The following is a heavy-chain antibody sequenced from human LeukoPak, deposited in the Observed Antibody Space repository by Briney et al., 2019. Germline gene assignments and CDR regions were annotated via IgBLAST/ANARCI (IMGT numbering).Heavy chain of an antibody. J-gene: IGHJ4*02. V-gene: IGHV2-70*11. Sequence: ESGPTLVNPTQTLTLTCTFSGFLLSTTGMCVSWIRQPPGKALECLARIEWDNDKYYSTSLKTRLTISKDTSKNQAVLTMTNRDPVDTATYYCARMDYGDYTSYYFDYWGQGTLVTVSS. D-gene: IGHD4-17*01. CDR3: ARMDYGDYTSYYFDY. CDR1: GFLLSTTGMC. CDR2: IEWDNDK.